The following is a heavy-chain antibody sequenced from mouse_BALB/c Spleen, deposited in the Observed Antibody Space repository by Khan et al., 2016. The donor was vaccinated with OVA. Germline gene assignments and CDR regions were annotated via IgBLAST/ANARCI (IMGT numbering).Heavy chain of an antibody. D-gene: IGHD3-1*01. CDR3: PRGGHGGFAS. Sequence: QVRLQQSGAELVKPGASVKLSCKASGYTFTSYYMYGVKQRPGQGLEWIGDINPSNGDTYFNEKFKNKATLTVDKSSSTTYMQLSSLTSEDSAVYYCPRGGHGGFASWGQGPLVTVSA. V-gene: IGHV1-53*01. CDR1: GYTFTSYY. CDR2: INPSNGDT. J-gene: IGHJ3*02.